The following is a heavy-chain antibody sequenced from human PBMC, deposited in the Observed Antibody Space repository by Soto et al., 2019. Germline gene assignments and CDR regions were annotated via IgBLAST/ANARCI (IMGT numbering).Heavy chain of an antibody. J-gene: IGHJ4*02. Sequence: ASVKVSCKASGYTFTSYGISWVRQAPGQGLEWMGWISAYNGNTNYAQKLQGRVTMTTDTSTSTAYMELRSLRSDDTAVYYCARAPSGYYNPSQFGYWGQGTLVTVSS. CDR3: ARAPSGYYNPSQFGY. CDR2: ISAYNGNT. V-gene: IGHV1-18*01. D-gene: IGHD3-3*01. CDR1: GYTFTSYG.